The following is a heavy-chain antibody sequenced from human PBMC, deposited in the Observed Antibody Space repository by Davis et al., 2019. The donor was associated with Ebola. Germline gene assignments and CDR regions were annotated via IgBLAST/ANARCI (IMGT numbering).Heavy chain of an antibody. D-gene: IGHD2-15*01. Sequence: PSETLSLTCTVSGGSVSSYCWSWIRQPPGKGLEWIGYIYYSGNTNYNPSLKSRVTISVDTSKNQFSLKLSSVTAADTAVYYCARQVSRSGLYSHAFDIWGQGQWSPSLQ. CDR2: IYYSGNT. J-gene: IGHJ3*02. CDR1: GGSVSSYC. V-gene: IGHV4-59*02. CDR3: ARQVSRSGLYSHAFDI.